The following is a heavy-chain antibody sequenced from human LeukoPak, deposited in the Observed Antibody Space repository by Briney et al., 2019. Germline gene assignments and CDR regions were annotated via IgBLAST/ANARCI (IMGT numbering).Heavy chain of an antibody. V-gene: IGHV3-21*01. CDR2: ISSSSSYI. CDR3: ARDPGYCSSTSCPAGY. D-gene: IGHD2-2*01. CDR1: GFTFSSYS. Sequence: GGSLRLSCAASGFTFSSYSMNWVRQAPGKGLEWVSSISSSSSYIYYADSVKGRFTISRDNAKNSLYLQMNSLRAEDTAVYYCARDPGYCSSTSCPAGYWGQGTLVTVSS. J-gene: IGHJ4*02.